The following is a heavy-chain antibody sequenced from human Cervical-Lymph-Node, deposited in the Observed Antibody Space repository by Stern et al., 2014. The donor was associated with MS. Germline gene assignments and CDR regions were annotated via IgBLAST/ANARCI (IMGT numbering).Heavy chain of an antibody. V-gene: IGHV1-8*01. CDR3: ARGRFYGSGPQTFFFDY. CDR1: GYTFTRSD. Sequence: QVQLVESGAEVKKPGASVRVSCKASGYTFTRSDVHWVRQAPGQGLEWVGCMNPKSGNTGYAQSCQGRVTMTRSTSISTAYMDLSSLRSEDTAVYYCARGRFYGSGPQTFFFDYWGQGTLVTVPS. CDR2: MNPKSGNT. J-gene: IGHJ4*02. D-gene: IGHD3-10*01.